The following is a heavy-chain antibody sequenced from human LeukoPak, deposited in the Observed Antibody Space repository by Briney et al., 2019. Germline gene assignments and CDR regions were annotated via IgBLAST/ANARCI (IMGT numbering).Heavy chain of an antibody. J-gene: IGHJ6*02. CDR1: GFTFSNYS. CDR2: ISSSSSYI. V-gene: IGHV3-21*01. D-gene: IGHD2-15*01. CDR3: ARDLTVDYYGMDV. Sequence: PGGSLRLSCAASGFTFSNYSMNWVRQAPGKGLEWVSSISSSSSYIYYADSVKGRFTISRDNAKNSLYLQMNSLRAEDTAVYYCARDLTVDYYGMDVWGQGTTVTVSS.